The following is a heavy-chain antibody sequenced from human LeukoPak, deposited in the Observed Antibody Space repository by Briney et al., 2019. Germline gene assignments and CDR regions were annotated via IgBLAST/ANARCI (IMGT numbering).Heavy chain of an antibody. CDR3: AGGKLMVTAPFDY. J-gene: IGHJ4*02. CDR2: ISWKSGSI. V-gene: IGHV3-9*01. CDR1: GGTFDDYA. Sequence: PGGSLRLSCAASGGTFDDYAMHWVRQAPGKGLEWVSSISWKSGSIGYADSVKGRFTISRDNAKNSLYLQMNSLRAEDTALYYCAGGKLMVTAPFDYWGQGTLVTVSS. D-gene: IGHD2-21*02.